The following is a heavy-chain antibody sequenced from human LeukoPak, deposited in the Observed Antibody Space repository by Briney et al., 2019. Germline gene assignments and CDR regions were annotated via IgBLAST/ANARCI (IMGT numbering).Heavy chain of an antibody. CDR3: ASGVEVRGLIARPYYFDY. CDR2: ITSSSTYI. CDR1: GFTFSSYA. Sequence: GGSLRLSCAASGFTFSSYAMHWVRQAPGKGLEWVSSITSSSTYIYYADSVKGRFTISRDNAENSLSLQMNGLRAVDTAVYYCASGVEVRGLIARPYYFDYWGQGTLVTVSS. V-gene: IGHV3-21*01. D-gene: IGHD3-10*01. J-gene: IGHJ4*02.